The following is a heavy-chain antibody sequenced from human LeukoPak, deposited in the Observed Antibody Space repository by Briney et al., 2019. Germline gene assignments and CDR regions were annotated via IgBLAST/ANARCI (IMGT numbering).Heavy chain of an antibody. D-gene: IGHD2-15*01. CDR2: IYHSGST. J-gene: IGHJ5*02. CDR1: GGSISSGGYS. Sequence: PSQTLSLTCAVPGGSISSGGYSWSWIRQPPGKGLEWIGYIYHSGSTYYNPSLKSRVTISVDRSKNQFSLKLSSVTAADTAVYYCARGPRVGCSGGSCYSHWFDPWGQGTLVTVSS. V-gene: IGHV4-30-2*01. CDR3: ARGPRVGCSGGSCYSHWFDP.